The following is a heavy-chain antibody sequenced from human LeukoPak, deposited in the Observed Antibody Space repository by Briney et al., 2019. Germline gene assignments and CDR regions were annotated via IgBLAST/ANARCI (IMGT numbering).Heavy chain of an antibody. J-gene: IGHJ4*02. CDR2: ISSTSNYI. CDR3: ARDDRYSYGYSQSGHFGY. V-gene: IGHV3-21*01. CDR1: GFTFSSYS. D-gene: IGHD5-18*01. Sequence: PGGSLRLSCAASGFTFSSYSMNWVRQAPGKGLEWVSSISSTSNYIYYADSVKGRFTISRDNAKTSLYLQMNSLRAEDTAVYYCARDDRYSYGYSQSGHFGYWGQGILVTVSS.